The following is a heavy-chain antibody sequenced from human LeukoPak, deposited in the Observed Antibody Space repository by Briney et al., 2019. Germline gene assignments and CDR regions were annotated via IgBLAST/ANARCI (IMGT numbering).Heavy chain of an antibody. V-gene: IGHV4-4*07. CDR3: ARGAYNWNDLPLAD. Sequence: SETLSLTCTVSGGSISTHFWSWIRQTAASGLEWLGRVYPDGSPNYNPSFESRVTMSRDTSKNQFSLKLSSVTAADTAVYYCARGAYNWNDLPLADWGQGTLVTVSS. J-gene: IGHJ4*02. CDR2: VYPDGSP. CDR1: GGSISTHF. D-gene: IGHD1-1*01.